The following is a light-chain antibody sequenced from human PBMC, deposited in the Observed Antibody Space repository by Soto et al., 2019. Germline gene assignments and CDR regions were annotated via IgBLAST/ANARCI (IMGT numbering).Light chain of an antibody. CDR2: EDN. CDR1: SGSIASNY. Sequence: LTQPHSVSESPGKTVTISCTRSSGSIASNYVQWYQQRPGSVPTTVIYEDNQRPSGVPDRFSGSLDSSSNSASLTISGLKTEDEADYYCQSYDSSNYVVFGGGTQLTVL. CDR3: QSYDSSNYVV. V-gene: IGLV6-57*04. J-gene: IGLJ2*01.